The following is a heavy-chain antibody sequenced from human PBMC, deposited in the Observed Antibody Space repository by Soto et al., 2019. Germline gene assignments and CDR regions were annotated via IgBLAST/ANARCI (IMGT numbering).Heavy chain of an antibody. CDR3: VRDLNGSGDY. Sequence: YVTCAVSGDSISSGYFWAWIRQPPGKGLEWIGSIYHSGTTYYNPSFNSRVTISVDTSKNQFSLSLSSVTAADTAIYFCVRDLNGSGDYWGQGTLVPV. D-gene: IGHD3-10*01. V-gene: IGHV4-38-2*02. CDR1: GDSISSGYF. J-gene: IGHJ4*02. CDR2: IYHSGTT.